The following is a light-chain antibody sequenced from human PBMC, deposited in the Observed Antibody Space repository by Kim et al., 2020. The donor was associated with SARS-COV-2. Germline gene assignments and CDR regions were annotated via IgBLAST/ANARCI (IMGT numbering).Light chain of an antibody. CDR2: TAS. V-gene: IGKV1-9*01. Sequence: IQLTQSPSFLSASVGDRVTITCRASQGISSYLAWYQHKPGKAPKLLIYTASTLQSGVPSRFSGSGSGTDFLLTTSSLQPEDFATYTCQQLNSYPITICHGTRLK. CDR3: QQLNSYPIT. CDR1: QGISSY. J-gene: IGKJ5*01.